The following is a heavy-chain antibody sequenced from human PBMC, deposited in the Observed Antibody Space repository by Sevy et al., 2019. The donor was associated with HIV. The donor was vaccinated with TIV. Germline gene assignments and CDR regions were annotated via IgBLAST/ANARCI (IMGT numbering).Heavy chain of an antibody. CDR3: AGDRHNGSGSYFPDAFDM. J-gene: IGHJ3*02. CDR1: GFAFSNHG. V-gene: IGHV3-30*02. Sequence: GGSLRLSCVASGFAFSNHGMHWVRQTPGKGLECVAIIHYDGSNKYYTESVKGRFTVSRDNSKNTLYLQMNSLRAGDTAVYYCAGDRHNGSGSYFPDAFDMWGQGTLVTVSS. CDR2: IHYDGSNK. D-gene: IGHD3-10*01.